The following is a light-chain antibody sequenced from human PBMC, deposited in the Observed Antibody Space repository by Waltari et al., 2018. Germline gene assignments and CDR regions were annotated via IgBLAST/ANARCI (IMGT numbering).Light chain of an antibody. V-gene: IGKV1-39*01. CDR3: QQSYSTLFT. CDR1: QSISSH. J-gene: IGKJ3*01. Sequence: DIQMTQSPSSLSASVGDRVTITCRASQSISSHLNWSQQKPGKAPKLLSYAASSLQSGVPSRFSGSGSGTDFTLTISSLQPEDFATYYCQQSYSTLFTFGPGTKVDIK. CDR2: AAS.